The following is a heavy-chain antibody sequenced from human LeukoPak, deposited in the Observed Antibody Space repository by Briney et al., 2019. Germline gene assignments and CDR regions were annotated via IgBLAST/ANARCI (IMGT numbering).Heavy chain of an antibody. J-gene: IGHJ4*02. D-gene: IGHD4-17*01. CDR1: GGSISSGDYY. V-gene: IGHV4-30-4*08. CDR3: AREFVNGDYLDY. CDR2: IYYSGST. Sequence: PSQTLSLTCTVSGGSISSGDYYWSWIRQPPGKGLEWIGYIYYSGSTYYNPSLKSRVTISVDTPKNQFSLKLSSVTAADTAVYYCAREFVNGDYLDYWGQGTLVTVSS.